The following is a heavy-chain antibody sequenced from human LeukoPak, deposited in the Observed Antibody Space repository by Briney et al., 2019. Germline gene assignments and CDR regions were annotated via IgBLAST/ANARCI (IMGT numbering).Heavy chain of an antibody. Sequence: GGSLRLSCAASGFTFSSYGMHWVRQAPGKGLEWVAVIWYDGSNKYYADSVKGRFTISRDNSKNTLYLQMNSLRAEDTAVYYCARVGVASPIDYWGQGTLVTVSS. CDR3: ARVGVASPIDY. V-gene: IGHV3-33*01. CDR1: GFTFSSYG. J-gene: IGHJ4*02. D-gene: IGHD5-12*01. CDR2: IWYDGSNK.